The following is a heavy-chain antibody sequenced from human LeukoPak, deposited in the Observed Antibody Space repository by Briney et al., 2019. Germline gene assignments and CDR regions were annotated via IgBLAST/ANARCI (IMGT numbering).Heavy chain of an antibody. Sequence: SETLSLTCTVSGGSISSYCWGWIRQPPGKGLEWIGSICYSGSTFYNPSLKSRVTLSVDTSKNQFSLKLSSVTAADTAVYYCARPDSREDSSGWYYFDYWGQGTLVTVSS. J-gene: IGHJ4*02. V-gene: IGHV4-39*01. D-gene: IGHD6-19*01. CDR3: ARPDSREDSSGWYYFDY. CDR1: GGSISSYC. CDR2: ICYSGST.